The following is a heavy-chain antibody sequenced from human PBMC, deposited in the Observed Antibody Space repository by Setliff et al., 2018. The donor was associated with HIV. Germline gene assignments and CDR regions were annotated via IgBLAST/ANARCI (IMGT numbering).Heavy chain of an antibody. CDR3: ARDRKVLYGQGLDAYMDV. D-gene: IGHD3-10*01. V-gene: IGHV4-4*08. J-gene: IGHJ6*04. CDR1: GVFLETYY. Sequence: ASETLSLTCSVSGVFLETYYWTWVRQSPGTGLEWIGFSQTTGNTKYNPSLRRRVSILFDSPKNQFSLSLQSVTAADSAVYYCARDRKVLYGQGLDAYMDVWGKGATVTVSS. CDR2: SQTTGNT.